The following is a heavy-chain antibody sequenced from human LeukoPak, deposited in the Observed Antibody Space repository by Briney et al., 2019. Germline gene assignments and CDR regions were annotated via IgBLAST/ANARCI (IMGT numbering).Heavy chain of an antibody. D-gene: IGHD2-8*01. CDR2: IYYSGST. CDR3: AREQMADAFDI. CDR1: GGSISSYY. J-gene: IGHJ3*02. V-gene: IGHV4-59*12. Sequence: TSETLSLTCTVSGGSISSYYWSWIRQPPGKGLEWIGYIYYSGSTNYNPSLKSRVTISVDTSKNQFSLKLSSVTAADTAVYYCAREQMADAFDIWGQGTMVTVSS.